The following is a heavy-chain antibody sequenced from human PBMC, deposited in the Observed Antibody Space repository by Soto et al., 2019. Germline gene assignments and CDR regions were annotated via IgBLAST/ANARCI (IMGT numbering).Heavy chain of an antibody. J-gene: IGHJ4*02. V-gene: IGHV4-59*08. D-gene: IGHD1-26*01. CDR2: IYYSGST. CDR3: ARLGSGSFRD. Sequence: QVQLQESGPGLVKPSETLSLTCTVSGGSLSSYYWSWIRQPPGKGLEWIGYIYYSGSTNYNPSLKSRVTISVDTSNNQFSLKLSSVTAADTAMYYCARLGSGSFRDWGQGTLVTVSS. CDR1: GGSLSSYY.